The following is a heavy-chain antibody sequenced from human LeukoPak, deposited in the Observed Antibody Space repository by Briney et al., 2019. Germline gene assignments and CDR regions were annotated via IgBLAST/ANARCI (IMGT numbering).Heavy chain of an antibody. Sequence: GESLKISCKGSGYRFTTYWIGWVRQMPGKGLEWMGIIYPGDSDTRYSPSFQGQVTISADKSISIAYLQWSGLKASDTAMYYCARTDFWSGYSLNYWGQGTLVTVSS. D-gene: IGHD3-3*01. CDR3: ARTDFWSGYSLNY. J-gene: IGHJ4*02. V-gene: IGHV5-51*01. CDR2: IYPGDSDT. CDR1: GYRFTTYW.